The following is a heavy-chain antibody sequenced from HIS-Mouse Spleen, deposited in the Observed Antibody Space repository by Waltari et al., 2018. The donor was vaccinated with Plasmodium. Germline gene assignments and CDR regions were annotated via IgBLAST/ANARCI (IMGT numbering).Heavy chain of an antibody. CDR3: ARDLLVGTYYYYGMDV. D-gene: IGHD2-2*01. CDR1: GFPFSDYY. CDR2: ISSSGSTI. Sequence: QVQLVESGGGLVKPGGSLRLSCAASGFPFSDYYMSWIRQDPGKGLEWVSYISSSGSTIYYADSVKGRFTISRDNAKNSLYLQMNSLRAEDTAVYYCARDLLVGTYYYYGMDVWGQGTTVTVSS. J-gene: IGHJ6*02. V-gene: IGHV3-11*01.